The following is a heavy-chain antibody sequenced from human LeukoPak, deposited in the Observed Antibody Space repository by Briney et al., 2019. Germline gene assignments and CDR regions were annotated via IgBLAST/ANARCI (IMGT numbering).Heavy chain of an antibody. Sequence: GGSLRLSCVASGFAFSSFAMSWVRQAPGKGLEWVSGFTGSGSTYHADSVKGRFTISRDNSKNTLSLQRNSLRAEDTAVYYCAKMKGWRLYDYCMDVWGKGTTVTVSS. J-gene: IGHJ6*03. V-gene: IGHV3-23*01. D-gene: IGHD2-15*01. CDR3: AKMKGWRLYDYCMDV. CDR1: GFAFSSFA. CDR2: FTGSGST.